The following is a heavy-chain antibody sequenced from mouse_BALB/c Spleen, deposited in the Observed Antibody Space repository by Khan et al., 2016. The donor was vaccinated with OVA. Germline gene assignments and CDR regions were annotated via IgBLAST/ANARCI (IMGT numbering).Heavy chain of an antibody. V-gene: IGHV1S135*01. CDR3: TRHGYVAWFTY. CDR1: GYSFTSYY. CDR2: VDPFSGGT. J-gene: IGHJ3*01. D-gene: IGHD2-2*01. Sequence: IQLVQSGPELMKPGASVKISCKASGYSFTSYYIHWVMQSHGKSLEWIGYVDPFSGGTTCNQKFKGKATLTVDKSSSTASLHLSNLTSEDSAVCYCTRHGYVAWFTYWGQGTLVTVSA.